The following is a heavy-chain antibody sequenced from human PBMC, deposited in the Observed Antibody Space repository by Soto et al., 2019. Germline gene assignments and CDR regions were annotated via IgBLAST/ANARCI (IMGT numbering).Heavy chain of an antibody. D-gene: IGHD4-17*01. Sequence: GGSLRLSCAASGFTFRSYAMSWARPPPGKGLEWVSSLLRSGSSTYYADSVKGRFTISSDISANSLYLQMDSLRAEDTAVYYCAKDAVSGDGVWLLDSWGQGTVVTVSS. V-gene: IGHV3-23*01. CDR2: LLRSGSST. CDR1: GFTFRSYA. CDR3: AKDAVSGDGVWLLDS. J-gene: IGHJ5*02.